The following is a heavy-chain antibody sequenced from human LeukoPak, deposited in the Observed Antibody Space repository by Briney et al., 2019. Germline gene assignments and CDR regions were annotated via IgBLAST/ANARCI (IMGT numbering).Heavy chain of an antibody. CDR3: ATNYYSRGYFINN. V-gene: IGHV5-51*01. J-gene: IGHJ4*02. D-gene: IGHD3-22*01. CDR1: GYSFTSYW. Sequence: GESLKISCKGSGYSFTSYWIGWVRQMPGKGLEWMGIIYPGDSDTRYSPSFQGQVTISADKSISTAYLQWSSLKASDTAMYYCATNYYSRGYFINNWGQGPLATVSS. CDR2: IYPGDSDT.